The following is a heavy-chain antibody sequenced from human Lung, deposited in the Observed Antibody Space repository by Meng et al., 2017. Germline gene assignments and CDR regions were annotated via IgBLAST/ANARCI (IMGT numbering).Heavy chain of an antibody. D-gene: IGHD3-3*01. J-gene: IGHJ4*02. V-gene: IGHV3-74*01. CDR3: ARDLAWVLFDY. CDR2: IVSDGGIT. CDR1: GFNCGVYI. Sequence: VQEGGAGWGVVEPGGSAGLSCGACGFNCGVYIMHWVRQSPGKGLEWISRIVSDGGITTYADSVKGRFTVSRDNAKNTLYLQMNSLGADDTAVYYCARDLAWVLFDYWGQGALVTVSS.